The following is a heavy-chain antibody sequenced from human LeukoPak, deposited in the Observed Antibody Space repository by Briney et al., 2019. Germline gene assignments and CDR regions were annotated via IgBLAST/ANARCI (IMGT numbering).Heavy chain of an antibody. CDR3: ARGAQGGDQAGY. CDR2: IKQDGSDK. V-gene: IGHV3-7*01. D-gene: IGHD4-17*01. CDR1: GFTFGSYW. Sequence: PGGSLRLSCAASGFTFGSYWMSWVRQASGKGLEWVANIKQDGSDKYYVDSVKGRFTLSRDNAKNSLYLQMNSLRAEDTAVYYCARGAQGGDQAGYWGQGTLVTVSS. J-gene: IGHJ4*02.